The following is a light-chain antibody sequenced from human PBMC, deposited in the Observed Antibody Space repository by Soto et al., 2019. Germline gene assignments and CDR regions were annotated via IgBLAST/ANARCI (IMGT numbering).Light chain of an antibody. CDR2: DAS. Sequence: EIVLTQSPATLCLSPGERATLSCRASQSVSRNLAWYQQKPGQAPRLLIYDASNRATGIPARCSGSGSVTDFTLTISSLEPEDVAVYYCQQRSNWATFGPGTRWIS. CDR3: QQRSNWAT. CDR1: QSVSRN. V-gene: IGKV3-11*01. J-gene: IGKJ3*01.